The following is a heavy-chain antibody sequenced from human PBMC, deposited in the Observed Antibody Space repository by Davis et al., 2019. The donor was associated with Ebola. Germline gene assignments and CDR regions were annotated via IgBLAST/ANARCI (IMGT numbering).Heavy chain of an antibody. V-gene: IGHV3-20*04. CDR3: ARLTTRYYYYGMDV. J-gene: IGHJ6*02. Sequence: PGGSLRLSCAASGFTFDAYAMTWVRQAPGKGLEWVSGINWNGGSTGYADSVKGRFTISRDNAKNSLYLQMNSLRAEDTAVYYCARLTTRYYYYGMDVWGQGTTVTVSS. D-gene: IGHD1-14*01. CDR1: GFTFDAYA. CDR2: INWNGGST.